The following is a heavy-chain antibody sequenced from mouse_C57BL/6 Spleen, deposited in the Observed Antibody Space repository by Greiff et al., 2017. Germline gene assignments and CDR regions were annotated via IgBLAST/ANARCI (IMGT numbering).Heavy chain of an antibody. CDR2: ICGGGST. CDR1: GFSLTSYG. J-gene: IGHJ4*01. Sequence: VQLQESGPGLVAPSQSLSITCTVSGFSLTSYGVHWVRQPPGKGLEWLGVICGGGSTNYNSALMSRLSISKDNSKSQVFLKMNSLQTDYTAMYYGAKHEDYDHAMDYWGQGTSVTVSS. CDR3: AKHEDYDHAMDY. V-gene: IGHV2-9*01. D-gene: IGHD2-4*01.